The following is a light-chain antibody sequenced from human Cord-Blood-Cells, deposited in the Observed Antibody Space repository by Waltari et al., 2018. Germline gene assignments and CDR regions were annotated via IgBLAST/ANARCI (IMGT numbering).Light chain of an antibody. CDR3: QQYNSYSL. V-gene: IGKV1-5*01. CDR2: DAS. Sequence: DIQMTQSPSTLSASVGDRVTITCRASQSISSWLAWYQQKPGKAPKLLIYDASSLESGVPSRFSGSGYGTEFTLTVSSLQPDDFATYYCQQYNSYSLFGGGTTVEIK. J-gene: IGKJ4*02. CDR1: QSISSW.